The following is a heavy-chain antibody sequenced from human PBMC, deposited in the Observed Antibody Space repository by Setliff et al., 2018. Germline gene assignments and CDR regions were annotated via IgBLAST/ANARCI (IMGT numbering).Heavy chain of an antibody. CDR2: IFARGSM. Sequence: SETLSLTCAVSGAAISTYHWSWLRQPPGKGLEWLGHIFARGSMNYNPSLRSRITISQDRSENQFSLTLSSVTAADTAVYYCARGRYYESNSYYFPFDFWGQGMLVTVSS. CDR3: ARGRYYESNSYYFPFDF. J-gene: IGHJ4*02. V-gene: IGHV4-4*08. D-gene: IGHD3-22*01. CDR1: GAAISTYH.